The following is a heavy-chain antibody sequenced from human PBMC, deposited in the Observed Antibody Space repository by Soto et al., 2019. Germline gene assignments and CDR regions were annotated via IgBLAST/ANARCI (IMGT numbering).Heavy chain of an antibody. Sequence: ASVKVSCKASGYTFSNYGISWVRQAPGQGLEWMGWISAYNGNTKYVQKFQGRVIMTTDTSASTLYLQMNSLRAEDTALYYCAKGRSYYYYYGVDVWGQGTTVTVSS. CDR3: AKGRSYYYYYGVDV. CDR1: GYTFSNYG. CDR2: ISAYNGNT. J-gene: IGHJ6*02. V-gene: IGHV1-18*01.